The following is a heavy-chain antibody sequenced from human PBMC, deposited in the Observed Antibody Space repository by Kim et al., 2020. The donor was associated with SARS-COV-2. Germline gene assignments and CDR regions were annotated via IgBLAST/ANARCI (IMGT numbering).Heavy chain of an antibody. D-gene: IGHD6-13*01. V-gene: IGHV1-69*13. J-gene: IGHJ4*02. CDR3: ARGLTQQLGDDY. CDR1: GGTFSSYA. Sequence: SVKVSCKASGGTFSSYAISWVRQAPGQGLEWMGGIIPIFGTANYAQKFQGRVTITADESTSTAYMELSSLRSEDTAVYYCARGLTQQLGDDYWGQGTLVTVSS. CDR2: IIPIFGTA.